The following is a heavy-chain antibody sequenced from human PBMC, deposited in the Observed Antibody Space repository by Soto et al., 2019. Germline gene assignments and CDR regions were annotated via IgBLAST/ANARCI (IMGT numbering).Heavy chain of an antibody. J-gene: IGHJ6*02. CDR1: GFTFSDYY. CDR2: ISSSGSTI. Sequence: LRLSCAASGFTFSDYYMSWIRQAPGKGLEWVSYISSSGSTIYYADSVKGRFTISRDNAKNSLYLQMNSLRAEDTAVYYCARDSYYYDSSGSDYYYYYYGMDVWGQGTTVTVSS. V-gene: IGHV3-11*01. D-gene: IGHD3-22*01. CDR3: ARDSYYYDSSGSDYYYYYYGMDV.